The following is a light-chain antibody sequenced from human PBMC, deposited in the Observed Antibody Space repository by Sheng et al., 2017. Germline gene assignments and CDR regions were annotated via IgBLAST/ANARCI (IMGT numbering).Light chain of an antibody. J-gene: IGKJ2*01. Sequence: AIQVTQSPSSLSASVGDRVTITCRTSQDIGNDLGWYQQKPGKVPKLLIYAASTLQSGVPSRFSGSGSGTDFTLTISCLQSEDFATYYCQQYYSYPYTFGQGDQSWRS. V-gene: IGKV1-6*01. CDR1: QDIGND. CDR3: QQYYSYPYT. CDR2: AAS.